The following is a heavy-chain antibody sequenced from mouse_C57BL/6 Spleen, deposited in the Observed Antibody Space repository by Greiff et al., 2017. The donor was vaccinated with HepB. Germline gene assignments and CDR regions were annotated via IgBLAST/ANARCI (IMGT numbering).Heavy chain of an antibody. CDR2: IYPGSGNT. D-gene: IGHD1-1*01. CDR3: AREEDYYYGSSVDY. J-gene: IGHJ2*01. Sequence: QVHVKQSGAELVRPGASVKLSCKASGYTFTDYYINWVKQRPGQGLEWIARIYPGSGNTYYNEKFKGKATLTAEKSSSTAYMQLSSLTSEDSAVYFCAREEDYYYGSSVDYWGQGTTLTVSS. V-gene: IGHV1-76*01. CDR1: GYTFTDYY.